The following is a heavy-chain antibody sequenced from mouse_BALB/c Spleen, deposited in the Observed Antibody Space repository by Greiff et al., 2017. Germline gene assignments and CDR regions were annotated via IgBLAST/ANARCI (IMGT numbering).Heavy chain of an antibody. J-gene: IGHJ3*01. CDR3: ARHRYGGNGFAY. D-gene: IGHD1-1*02. Sequence: SGGGLVQPGGSLKLSCAASGFTFSSYTMSWVRQTPEKRLEWVAYISNGGGSTYYPDTVKGRFTISRDNAKNTLYLQMSSLRSEDTALYYCARHRYGGNGFAYWGQGTLVTVSA. V-gene: IGHV5-12-2*01. CDR1: GFTFSSYT. CDR2: ISNGGGST.